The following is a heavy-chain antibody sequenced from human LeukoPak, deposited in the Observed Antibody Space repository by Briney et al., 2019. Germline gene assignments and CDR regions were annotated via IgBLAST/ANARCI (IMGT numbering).Heavy chain of an antibody. CDR2: MNPNSGNT. Sequence: GASVKVSCKASGYTFTSYDINWVRQATGQGLEWIGWMNPNSGNTGYAQKFQGRVTMTRNTSISTAYMELSSLRSEDTAVYYCARESLDIVATSYFDYWGQGTLVTVSS. V-gene: IGHV1-8*01. D-gene: IGHD5-12*01. CDR3: ARESLDIVATSYFDY. J-gene: IGHJ4*02. CDR1: GYTFTSYD.